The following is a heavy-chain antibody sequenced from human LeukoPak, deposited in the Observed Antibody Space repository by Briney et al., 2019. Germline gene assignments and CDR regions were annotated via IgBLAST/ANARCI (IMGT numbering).Heavy chain of an antibody. J-gene: IGHJ4*02. Sequence: PSETLSLTCTVSGGSISSSGYYWGWIRQPPGKGLEFIGSIYDSGSTYYNPSLKSRVTISVDTSKNQFSLKLSSVTAADTAVYYCARVGRGGMATPTFDSWGQGTLVTVSS. V-gene: IGHV4-39*01. CDR3: ARVGRGGMATPTFDS. CDR2: IYDSGST. CDR1: GGSISSSGYY. D-gene: IGHD5-24*01.